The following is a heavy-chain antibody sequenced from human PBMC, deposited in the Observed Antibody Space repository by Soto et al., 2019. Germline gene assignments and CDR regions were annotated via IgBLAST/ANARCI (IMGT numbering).Heavy chain of an antibody. CDR1: GGSISSYY. J-gene: IGHJ4*02. CDR3: ARGDDFWSGYTMGFNY. V-gene: IGHV4-59*01. D-gene: IGHD3-3*01. CDR2: IYYSGST. Sequence: SETLSLTCTVSGGSISSYYWSWIRQPPGKGLEWIGYIYYSGSTNYNPSLKSRVTISVDTSKNQFSLKLSSVTAADTAVYYCARGDDFWSGYTMGFNYWGQGTLVTVSS.